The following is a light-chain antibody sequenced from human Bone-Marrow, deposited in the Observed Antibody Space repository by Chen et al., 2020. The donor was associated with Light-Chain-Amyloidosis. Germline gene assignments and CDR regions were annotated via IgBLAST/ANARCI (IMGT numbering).Light chain of an antibody. CDR3: QHYNSYPLT. CDR2: KAS. J-gene: IGKJ4*01. Sequence: DIQMTQSPSTLSASVGDRVTITCRASQSISSWLAWYQQKPGKAPKLLIYKASSLESAVPSRFSGSGSGTEFTLTISSLQPDDFATYFCQHYNSYPLTFGGGTKVEIK. CDR1: QSISSW. V-gene: IGKV1-5*03.